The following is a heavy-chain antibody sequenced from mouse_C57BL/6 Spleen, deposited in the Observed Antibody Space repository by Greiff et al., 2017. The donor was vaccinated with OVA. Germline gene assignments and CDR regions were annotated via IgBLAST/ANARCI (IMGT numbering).Heavy chain of an antibody. J-gene: IGHJ1*03. V-gene: IGHV2-2*01. CDR2: IWSGGST. D-gene: IGHD2-2*01. Sequence: QVQLQQSGPGLVQPSQSLSITCTVSGFSLTSYGVHWVRQSPGKGLEWLGVIWSGGSTDYNAAFISRLSISKDNSKSQVFFKMNSRQADDTAIYDCARNAYGYDWYFDVWGTGTTVTVSS. CDR1: GFSLTSYG. CDR3: ARNAYGYDWYFDV.